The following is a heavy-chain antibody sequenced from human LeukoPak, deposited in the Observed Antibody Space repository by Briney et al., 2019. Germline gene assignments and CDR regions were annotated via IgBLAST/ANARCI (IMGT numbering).Heavy chain of an antibody. J-gene: IGHJ6*03. CDR3: ARQVGNYDSSGYGPSGYYYYYYMDV. Sequence: GKSLKISCKGSVYSFTSYWVAWVRQMPGKGLEWMGTIYPGDSDARYSPSFQGQVTISADKSIRTAYLQWSSLKASDTAMYYCARQVGNYDSSGYGPSGYYYYYYMDVWGKGTTVTVSS. D-gene: IGHD3-22*01. CDR1: VYSFTSYW. CDR2: IYPGDSDA. V-gene: IGHV5-51*01.